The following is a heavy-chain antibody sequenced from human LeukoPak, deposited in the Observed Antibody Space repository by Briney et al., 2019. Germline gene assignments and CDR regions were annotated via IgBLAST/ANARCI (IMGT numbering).Heavy chain of an antibody. CDR3: ARALSSAWGLVDC. D-gene: IGHD6-19*01. V-gene: IGHV3-74*01. CDR1: GFTFTTYS. Sequence: PGGSLRLSCAASGFTFTTYSMHWVRQVPGKGLVWVSRIKSDGRRTYYADSVKGRFTISRDNAKSTLSLQMDSLRAEDTAVYYCARALSSAWGLVDCWGQGTLVTVSS. CDR2: IKSDGRRT. J-gene: IGHJ4*02.